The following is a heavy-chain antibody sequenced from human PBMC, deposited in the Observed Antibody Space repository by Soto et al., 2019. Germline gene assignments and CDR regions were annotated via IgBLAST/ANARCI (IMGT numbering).Heavy chain of an antibody. Sequence: SETLSLTCTVSGGSISSSSYYWGWIRQPPGKGLEWIGSIYYSGSTYYNPSLKSRVTISVDTSKNQFSLKLSSVTAADTAVYYCARHPVAGENFDYWAQRTSVTVSS. J-gene: IGHJ4*02. V-gene: IGHV4-39*01. CDR3: ARHPVAGENFDY. CDR2: IYYSGST. CDR1: GGSISSSSYY. D-gene: IGHD6-19*01.